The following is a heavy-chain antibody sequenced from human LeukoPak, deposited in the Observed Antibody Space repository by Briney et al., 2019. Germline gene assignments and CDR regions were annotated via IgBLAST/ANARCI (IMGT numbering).Heavy chain of an antibody. V-gene: IGHV3-66*04. CDR2: FHAGGGP. CDR1: GFNVTTNN. J-gene: IGHJ4*02. Sequence: GGSLRLSCVGSGFNVTTNNMYWVRQAPGKGLECVSAFHAGGGPDYADSVRDRFTISRDNSKNTLYLQMNSLRAEDTAVYFCGRRFCNSCPLDFWGQGALVTVSS. D-gene: IGHD2-21*01. CDR3: GRRFCNSCPLDF.